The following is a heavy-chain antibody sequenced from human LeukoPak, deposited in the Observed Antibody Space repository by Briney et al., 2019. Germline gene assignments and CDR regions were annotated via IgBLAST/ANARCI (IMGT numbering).Heavy chain of an antibody. J-gene: IGHJ4*02. Sequence: PSETLSLTCAVYGGSFSGYYWSCIRQPPGKGLEWIGEINHSGSTNYNPSLKSRVTISVDTSKNQFSLKLSSVTAADTAVYYCARRRVPAATPFDYWGQGTLVTVSS. CDR1: GGSFSGYY. D-gene: IGHD2-2*01. CDR2: INHSGST. CDR3: ARRRVPAATPFDY. V-gene: IGHV4-34*01.